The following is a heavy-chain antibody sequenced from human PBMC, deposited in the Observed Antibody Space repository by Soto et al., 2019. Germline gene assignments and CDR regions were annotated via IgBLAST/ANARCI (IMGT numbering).Heavy chain of an antibody. CDR1: GLSLSNAKLG. D-gene: IGHD2-2*01. Sequence: SGSTLVNPTETLTLTCTVSGLSLSNAKLGVSWIRQPPGKALEWLAHIFSNDDKSYSTSLDRRLTISKDTSKSQVVLTMTNLDLVDSCTYSSALIKDCSRTGCFFTSLDPCGQGTIVTVYS. CDR3: ALIKDCSRTGCFFTSLDP. V-gene: IGHV2-26*01. CDR2: IFSNDDK. J-gene: IGHJ5*02.